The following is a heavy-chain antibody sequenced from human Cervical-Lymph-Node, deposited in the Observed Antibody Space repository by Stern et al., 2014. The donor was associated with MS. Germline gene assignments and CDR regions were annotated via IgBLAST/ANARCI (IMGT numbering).Heavy chain of an antibody. CDR3: ARDPDDGSLDV. J-gene: IGHJ6*02. Sequence: VQLVESGAEVKKPAASVKVSCKASGYTFTVYYIHWVRQAPGQGLAWMGRVNPYRGGTKDAQKFLARGTMAKAQPHSNTNIGTSRLRSDDTAVYYCARDPDDGSLDVWGQGTTVTVSS. V-gene: IGHV1-2*06. CDR2: VNPYRGGT. CDR1: GYTFTVYY. D-gene: IGHD3-10*01.